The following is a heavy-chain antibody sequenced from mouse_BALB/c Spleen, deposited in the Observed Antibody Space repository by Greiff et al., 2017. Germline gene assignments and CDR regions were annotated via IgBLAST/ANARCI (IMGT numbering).Heavy chain of an antibody. J-gene: IGHJ4*01. Sequence: EVQRVESGGGLVKPGGSLKLSCAASGFTFSSYAMSWVRQTPEKRLEWVASISSGGSTYYPDSVKGRFTISRDNARNILYLQMSSLRSEDTAMYYCARGDGNYVQDFYYAMDYWGQGTSVTVSS. CDR3: ARGDGNYVQDFYYAMDY. D-gene: IGHD2-1*01. CDR2: ISSGGST. CDR1: GFTFSSYA. V-gene: IGHV5-6-5*01.